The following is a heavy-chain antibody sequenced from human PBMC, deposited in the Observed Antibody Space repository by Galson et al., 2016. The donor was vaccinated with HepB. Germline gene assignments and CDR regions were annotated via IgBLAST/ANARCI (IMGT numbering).Heavy chain of an antibody. Sequence: SLRLSCAASGFTFSSYSMNWDRQAPGKGLEWVSYISSGAIYYSDSVKGRFTISRDNAKNSLYLQMNSLRAEDTAVYYCARDHLWAFDYWGQGTLVTVSS. CDR1: GFTFSSYS. CDR2: ISSGAI. CDR3: ARDHLWAFDY. J-gene: IGHJ4*02. D-gene: IGHD7-27*01. V-gene: IGHV3-48*04.